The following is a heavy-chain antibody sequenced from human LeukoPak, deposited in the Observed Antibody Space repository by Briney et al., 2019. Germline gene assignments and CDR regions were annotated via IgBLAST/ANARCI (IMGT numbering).Heavy chain of an antibody. D-gene: IGHD4-17*01. CDR1: GYTFTSYA. Sequence: GASVKVSCKASGYTFTSYAMNWVRQAPGQGLEWMGWINTNTGNPTYAQGFTGRFVFSLDTSVSTAYLQNSSLKAEDTAVYYCARDYGDYDHPHYFDYWGQGTLVTVSS. CDR3: ARDYGDYDHPHYFDY. J-gene: IGHJ4*02. V-gene: IGHV7-4-1*02. CDR2: INTNTGNP.